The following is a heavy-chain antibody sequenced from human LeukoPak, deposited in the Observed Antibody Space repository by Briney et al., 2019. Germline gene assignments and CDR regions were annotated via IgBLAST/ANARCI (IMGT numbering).Heavy chain of an antibody. CDR3: IRGGIQVSGIDAFDI. D-gene: IGHD5/OR15-5a*01. Sequence: GGSLRLSCAASGFTFSSYDMHWVRQAPGRGLEWVSAIGIAGDTYYPDSVKGRFTISGENAKNSMYLQTNSLKDGDTAVYYCIRGGIQVSGIDAFDIWGQGTMVTVSS. V-gene: IGHV3-13*01. CDR2: IGIAGDT. CDR1: GFTFSSYD. J-gene: IGHJ3*02.